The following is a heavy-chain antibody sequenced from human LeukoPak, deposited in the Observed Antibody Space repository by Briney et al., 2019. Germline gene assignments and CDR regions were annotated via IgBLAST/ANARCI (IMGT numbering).Heavy chain of an antibody. CDR3: ARVGAYTGVDY. J-gene: IGHJ4*02. D-gene: IGHD1-26*01. CDR1: GYTFTSYD. CDR2: MNPNSGNT. V-gene: IGHV1-8*01. Sequence: GASVKVSCKASGYTFTSYDINWVRQATGQGPKWMGWMNPNSGNTGYAQKFQGRVTMTRNTSISTAYMELSSPRSEDTAVYYCARVGAYTGVDYWGQGTLVTVSS.